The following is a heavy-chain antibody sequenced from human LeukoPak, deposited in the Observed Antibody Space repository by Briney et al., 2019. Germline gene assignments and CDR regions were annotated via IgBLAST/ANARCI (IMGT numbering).Heavy chain of an antibody. V-gene: IGHV4-39*01. CDR3: ARQTGSGLFSLP. D-gene: IGHD3-10*01. J-gene: IGHJ4*02. CDR1: GGSISSSSYN. Sequence: PSETLSLTCTASGGSISSSSYNWDWIRQPPGKVLEWIGRISYSGGTYYNASPKSRVTISVDTSKNQFSLKLSSVTAADTAVYYCARQTGSGLFSLPGGQGTLVTVSS. CDR2: ISYSGGT.